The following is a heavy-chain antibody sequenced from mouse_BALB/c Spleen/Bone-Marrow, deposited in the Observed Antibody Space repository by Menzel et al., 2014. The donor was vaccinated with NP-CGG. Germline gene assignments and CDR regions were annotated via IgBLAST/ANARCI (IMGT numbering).Heavy chain of an antibody. J-gene: IGHJ4*01. CDR3: TRRKSPYAMDY. Sequence: VKLVESGAELVKPGASAKMSCKASGYTFTSYWMHWVKQRPGQGLEWIGTIDPSDSYTVYNQKFKGKATLTVDTSSSTAYMQLSSLTSEDSAVYYCTRRKSPYAMDYWGQGTSVTVSS. CDR2: IDPSDSYT. V-gene: IGHV1S127*01. D-gene: IGHD6-2*01. CDR1: GYTFTSYW.